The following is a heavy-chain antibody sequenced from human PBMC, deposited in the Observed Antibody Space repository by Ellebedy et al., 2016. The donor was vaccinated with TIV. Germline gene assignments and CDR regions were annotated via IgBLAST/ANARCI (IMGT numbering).Heavy chain of an antibody. CDR2: PCYSENT. CDR3: ARENRPGWWDY. J-gene: IGHJ4*02. V-gene: IGHV4-39*07. D-gene: IGHD6-19*01. Sequence: MPSETLSLTCSVSGGSISSSSHCWGWIRQPPGKGLEWIGTPCYSENTYYNPSLKSRVTISVDTSNNQFSLKLSSVTAADTAVYYCARENRPGWWDYWGQGILVTVSS. CDR1: GGSISSSSHC.